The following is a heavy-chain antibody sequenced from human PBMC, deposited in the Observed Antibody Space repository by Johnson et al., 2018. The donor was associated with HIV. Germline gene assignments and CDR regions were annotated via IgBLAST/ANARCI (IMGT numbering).Heavy chain of an antibody. Sequence: MLLVESGGGVVQPGGSLRLSCAASGFTVSSNYMSWVRQAPGKGLEWVSVIYSGGSTYYADSVKGWFTISRDNSKNTLYLQMNSLRAEDTAVYFCARGKGAAAGLDAFDIWGQGTMVTVSS. CDR1: GFTVSSNY. D-gene: IGHD6-13*01. V-gene: IGHV3-66*01. CDR2: IYSGGST. J-gene: IGHJ3*02. CDR3: ARGKGAAAGLDAFDI.